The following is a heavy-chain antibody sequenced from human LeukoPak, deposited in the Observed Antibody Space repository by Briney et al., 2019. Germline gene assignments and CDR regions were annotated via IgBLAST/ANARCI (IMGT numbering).Heavy chain of an antibody. Sequence: PGGSLRLSCAASGFTFSSYGMHWVRQAPGKGLEWVAFIRYDGSNKYYADSVKGRFTISRDNSKNTLYLQMNSLRAEDTTVYYCAKDGVNHTLGLYFDYWGQGTLVTVSS. J-gene: IGHJ4*02. CDR1: GFTFSSYG. D-gene: IGHD3-3*01. V-gene: IGHV3-30*02. CDR3: AKDGVNHTLGLYFDY. CDR2: IRYDGSNK.